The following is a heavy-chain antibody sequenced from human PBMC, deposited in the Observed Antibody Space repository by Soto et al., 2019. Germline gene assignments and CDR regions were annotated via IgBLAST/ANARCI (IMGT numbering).Heavy chain of an antibody. Sequence: QVTLKESGPVLVKPTETLTLTCTVSGFSLSNARMGVSWIRQPPGKALEWLAHIFSNDEKSYSTSLKSRLTISXXTXKXXVVLTMTNMDPVDTATYYCARIRYGDYVHYYGMDVWGQGTTVTVSS. J-gene: IGHJ6*02. CDR3: ARIRYGDYVHYYGMDV. CDR2: IFSNDEK. D-gene: IGHD4-17*01. CDR1: GFSLSNARMG. V-gene: IGHV2-26*01.